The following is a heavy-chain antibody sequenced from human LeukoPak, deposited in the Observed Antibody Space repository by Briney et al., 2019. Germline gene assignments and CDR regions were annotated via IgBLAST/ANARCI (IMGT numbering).Heavy chain of an antibody. CDR1: GDSVSSNSAA. CDR3: ARARRDGYNWIDY. J-gene: IGHJ4*02. CDR2: TYYRSKWYN. V-gene: IGHV6-1*01. Sequence: SQTLSLTCAISGDSVSSNSAAWNWIRQSPLRGLEWLGRTYYRSKWYNDYAVSVKSRITINPDTSKNQFSLQLNSVTPEDTAVYYCARARRDGYNWIDYWGQGTLVTVSS. D-gene: IGHD5-24*01.